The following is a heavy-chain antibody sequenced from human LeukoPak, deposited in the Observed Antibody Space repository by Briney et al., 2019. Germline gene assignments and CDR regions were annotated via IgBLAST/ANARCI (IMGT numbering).Heavy chain of an antibody. CDR2: ISSSSSYI. Sequence: GGSLRLSCGASGFTFSSYSMNWVRQAPGKGLEWVSSISSSSSYIYYADSVKGRFTISRDNAKNSLYLQMNSLRAEDTAVYYCARDRYSSSSCDYWGQGTLVTVSS. CDR1: GFTFSSYS. J-gene: IGHJ4*02. CDR3: ARDRYSSSSCDY. D-gene: IGHD6-6*01. V-gene: IGHV3-21*01.